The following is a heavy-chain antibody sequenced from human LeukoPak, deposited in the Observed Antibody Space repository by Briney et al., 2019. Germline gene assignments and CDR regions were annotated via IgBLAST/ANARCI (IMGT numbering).Heavy chain of an antibody. V-gene: IGHV3-30*02. Sequence: GSLRLSCAASGFTFSSYGMHWVRPAPGKGLEWVAFIRYDGSNNYYADSVKGRFTISRDNSKNTLYLQMNSLRAEDTAVYYCAKDFSVYYYDSRVLDYWGQGILVTVFS. CDR1: GFTFSSYG. CDR2: IRYDGSNN. CDR3: AKDFSVYYYDSRVLDY. D-gene: IGHD3-22*01. J-gene: IGHJ4*02.